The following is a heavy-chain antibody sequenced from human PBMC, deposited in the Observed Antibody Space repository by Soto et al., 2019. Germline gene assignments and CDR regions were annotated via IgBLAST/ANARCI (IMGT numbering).Heavy chain of an antibody. CDR1: GFTFSTYA. CDR2: ISDSGAST. V-gene: IGHV3-23*01. J-gene: IGHJ4*02. D-gene: IGHD1-26*01. Sequence: EVQLLDSGGGLVQPGGSLRLSCAASGFTFSTYAMSWVRQAPGKGLEWVSAISDSGASTYYTDSVRGRFTISRDNSKNTVYLQMNSLRAEDTAVYYCARAIGATRAYDSWGQGALVTVSS. CDR3: ARAIGATRAYDS.